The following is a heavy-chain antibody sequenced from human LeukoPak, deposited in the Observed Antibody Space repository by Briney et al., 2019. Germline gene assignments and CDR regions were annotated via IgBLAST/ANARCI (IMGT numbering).Heavy chain of an antibody. J-gene: IGHJ4*02. CDR1: GYTFTGYY. D-gene: IGHD6-6*01. CDR3: ARVREYSSSANPWLDY. Sequence: GASVKVSCKASGYTFTGYYMHWVRQAPGQGLEWMGWINPNSGGTNYAQKFQGRVTMTRDTSISTAYMELSRLRSDDTAVYYCARVREYSSSANPWLDYWGQGTLVTVSS. V-gene: IGHV1-2*02. CDR2: INPNSGGT.